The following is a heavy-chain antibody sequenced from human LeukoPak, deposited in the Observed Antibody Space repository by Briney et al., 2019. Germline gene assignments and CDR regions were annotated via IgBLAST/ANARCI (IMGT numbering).Heavy chain of an antibody. V-gene: IGHV3-23*01. D-gene: IGHD2-15*01. CDR2: ISGGGDSP. Sequence: PGGSLRLSCAASGFTFSSYEMNWVRQAPGKGLEWVSGISGGGDSPYYADPVKGRFTISRDNSKTTVYLQMNSLRAEDTAVYYCAKDRRTLDAFDIWGQGTMVTVSS. CDR1: GFTFSSYE. J-gene: IGHJ3*02. CDR3: AKDRRTLDAFDI.